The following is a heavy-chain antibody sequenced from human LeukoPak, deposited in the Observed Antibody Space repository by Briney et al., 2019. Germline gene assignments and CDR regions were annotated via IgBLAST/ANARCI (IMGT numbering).Heavy chain of an antibody. CDR3: ARDVPQYSSGPYYFDY. V-gene: IGHV1-46*01. D-gene: IGHD6-19*01. J-gene: IGHJ4*02. CDR1: GYTFTSYY. Sequence: ASVKVSCKASGYTFTSYYMHWVRQAPGQGLEWMGIINPSGGCTSYAQKFQGRVTMTRDTSTSTVYMELSSLRSEDTAVYYCARDVPQYSSGPYYFDYWGQGTLLTVSS. CDR2: INPSGGCT.